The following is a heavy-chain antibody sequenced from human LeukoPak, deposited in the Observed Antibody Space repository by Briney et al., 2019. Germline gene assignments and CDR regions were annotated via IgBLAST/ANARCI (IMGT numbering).Heavy chain of an antibody. CDR2: IYNGGET. CDR3: ARDQPIAY. D-gene: IGHD3-22*01. J-gene: IGHJ4*02. V-gene: IGHV3-66*01. CDR1: GFTVSSNY. Sequence: PGGSLRLSCAASGFTVSSNYMNWVRQAPGKGLEWVSVIYNGGETYYAGSVKGRFTFSRDNSKNTLYLQMNNLRAEDTAAYYCARDQPIAYWGQGTLVTVSS.